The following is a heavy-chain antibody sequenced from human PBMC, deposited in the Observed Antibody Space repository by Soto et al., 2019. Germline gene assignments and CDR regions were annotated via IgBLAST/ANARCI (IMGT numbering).Heavy chain of an antibody. J-gene: IGHJ4*02. D-gene: IGHD4-17*01. CDR2: IYHSGST. CDR3: ARDQGDYGRTFDY. CDR1: GGSISSSNW. Sequence: QVQLQESGPGLVKPSGTLSLTCAVSGGSISSSNWWSWVRQPPGKGLEWIGEIYHSGSTNYNPSLKSRVTISVDKSTNKFSLKLCSVTAADTAVYYCARDQGDYGRTFDYWGQGTLVTVSS. V-gene: IGHV4-4*02.